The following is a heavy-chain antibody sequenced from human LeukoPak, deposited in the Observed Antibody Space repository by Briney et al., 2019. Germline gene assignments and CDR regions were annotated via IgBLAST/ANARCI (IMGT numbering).Heavy chain of an antibody. D-gene: IGHD4-11*01. CDR1: GFTFSSYG. CDR2: IWYDGSNK. V-gene: IGHV3-33*01. Sequence: GGSLRLPCAASGFTFSSYGMHWVRQAPGKGLEWVAVIWYDGSNKYYADSVKGRFTISRDNSKNTLYLQMNSLRAEDTAVYYCASALSDYSNFYYYYGMDVWGQGTTVTVSS. CDR3: ASALSDYSNFYYYYGMDV. J-gene: IGHJ6*02.